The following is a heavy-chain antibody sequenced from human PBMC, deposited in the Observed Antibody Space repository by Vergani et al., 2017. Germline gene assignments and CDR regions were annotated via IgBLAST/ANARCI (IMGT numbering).Heavy chain of an antibody. CDR1: GGTFSSYA. V-gene: IGHV1-3*04. CDR2: INTGNGNT. D-gene: IGHD2-2*01. Sequence: QVQLVQSGAEVKKPGSSVKVSCKASGGTFSSYAISWVRQAPGQGLEWMGWINTGNGNTKYSQKFQGRVTITRDTSASTAYMELSSLRSEDTAVYYCTGVEVPAADAFDIWGQGTMVTVSS. J-gene: IGHJ3*02. CDR3: TGVEVPAADAFDI.